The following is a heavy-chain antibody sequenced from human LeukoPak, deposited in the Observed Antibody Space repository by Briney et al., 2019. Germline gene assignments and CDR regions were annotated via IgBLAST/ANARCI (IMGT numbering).Heavy chain of an antibody. D-gene: IGHD2-2*01. Sequence: GGSLRLSCAASGFTFSNAWMSWVRQDPVKGLEWVGRIKSKTDGGTTDYAAPVKGRFTVSRNDSKTTLYLQMNSLKTEDTAVYYCARTQAYLTFDYWGQGTLVTVSS. CDR1: GFTFSNAW. J-gene: IGHJ4*02. CDR3: ARTQAYLTFDY. CDR2: IKSKTDGGTT. V-gene: IGHV3-15*01.